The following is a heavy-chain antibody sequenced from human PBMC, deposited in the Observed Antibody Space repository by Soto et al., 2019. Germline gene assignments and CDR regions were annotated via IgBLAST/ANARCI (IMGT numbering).Heavy chain of an antibody. CDR3: AKDTYYYDRSGYYTYDH. CDR1: GFTFSSYG. D-gene: IGHD3-22*01. CDR2: VSYDGSNK. V-gene: IGHV3-30*18. J-gene: IGHJ4*02. Sequence: PGGSLRLSCAASGFTFSSYGVHWVRQAPGKGLEWVASVSYDGSNKHYGDSVKGQFTISRDNSRNTLDLQMNSLRAEDTAVYYCAKDTYYYDRSGYYTYDHWGQGTQVTVSS.